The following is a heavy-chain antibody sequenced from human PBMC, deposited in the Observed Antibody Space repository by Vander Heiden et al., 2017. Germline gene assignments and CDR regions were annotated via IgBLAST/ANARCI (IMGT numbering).Heavy chain of an antibody. D-gene: IGHD6-19*01. J-gene: IGHJ6*02. Sequence: QVQVVEAGGGVVQPGGSLRLSWSASGFPFSPYTMHWVRQAPGKGLEWVAVISYDGGNKYYADSVKGRFTISRDNSKNTLYLQMHSLRAGDTAVYSCVRDNLVRGWPPLYGMDVWGQGTTVTVSS. CDR1: GFPFSPYT. V-gene: IGHV3-30-3*01. CDR2: ISYDGGNK. CDR3: VRDNLVRGWPPLYGMDV.